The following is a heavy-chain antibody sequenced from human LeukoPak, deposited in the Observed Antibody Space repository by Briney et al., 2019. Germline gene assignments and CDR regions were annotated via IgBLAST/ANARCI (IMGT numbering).Heavy chain of an antibody. CDR2: IWYDGSNK. Sequence: PGGSLRLSCAASGFTFSSYGMHWVRQAPGKGLEWVAVIWYDGSNKYYADSVKGRFTISRDNSKNTLYLQMNSLRAEDTAVYYCAREVVDTAMVLRKPRHGYGMDVWGQGTTVTVSS. J-gene: IGHJ6*02. V-gene: IGHV3-33*08. D-gene: IGHD5-18*01. CDR3: AREVVDTAMVLRKPRHGYGMDV. CDR1: GFTFSSYG.